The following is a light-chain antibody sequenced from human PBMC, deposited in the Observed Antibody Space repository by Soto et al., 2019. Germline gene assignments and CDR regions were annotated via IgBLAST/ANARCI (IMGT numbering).Light chain of an antibody. J-gene: IGKJ1*01. CDR3: QQYNSHQWK. Sequence: DIQMTQAPSTLPAAVGDRVTVTCLASQIIRSWLAWYQEKPGKAPKLLIYKASLLETGVPSRFSGSGSGTEFTLPISSLQTDDFGTYYCQQYNSHQWKCGQGTKADIK. CDR1: QIIRSW. CDR2: KAS. V-gene: IGKV1-5*03.